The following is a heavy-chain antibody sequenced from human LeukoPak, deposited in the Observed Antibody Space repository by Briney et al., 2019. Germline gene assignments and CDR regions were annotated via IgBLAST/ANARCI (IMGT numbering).Heavy chain of an antibody. CDR3: ARRVGDTRLHNWFDP. V-gene: IGHV4-34*01. D-gene: IGHD1-26*01. Sequence: SETLSLTCAVYGGSFSGYYWSWIRQPPGKGLEWIGEINHSGSTNYNPSLKSRVTISVDTSKNQFSLKLSSVTAADTAVYYCARRVGDTRLHNWFDPWGQGTLVTVSS. J-gene: IGHJ5*02. CDR1: GGSFSGYY. CDR2: INHSGST.